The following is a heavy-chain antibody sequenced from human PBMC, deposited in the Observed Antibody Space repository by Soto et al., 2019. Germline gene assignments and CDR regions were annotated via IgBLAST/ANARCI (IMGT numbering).Heavy chain of an antibody. CDR1: GGSISSGGYS. D-gene: IGHD7-27*01. V-gene: IGHV4-30-2*01. CDR3: ARTWGQEGWFDP. Sequence: QLQLQESGSGLVKPSQTLSLNCAVSGGSISSGGYSWSWIRQPPGKGLEWIGYIYHSGSTYYNPSLKSRVTISVDRSKNQFSLKLSSVTAADTAVYYCARTWGQEGWFDPWGQGTLVTVSS. J-gene: IGHJ5*02. CDR2: IYHSGST.